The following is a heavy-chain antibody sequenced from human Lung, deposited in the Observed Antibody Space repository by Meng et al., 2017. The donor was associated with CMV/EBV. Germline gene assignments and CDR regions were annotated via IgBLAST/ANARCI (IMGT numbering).Heavy chain of an antibody. CDR1: GYTFTSYG. CDR3: AGAAAAGTNWFDP. Sequence: ASVXVSXMASGYTFTSYGISWVRQAPGQGLEWMGWISDYNGNTNYVQRLHGRITMTTDTSTSTAYIALTHLRSDDPAVSYYAGAAAAGTNWFDPWGQGTXVTVYS. CDR2: ISDYNGNT. J-gene: IGHJ5*02. V-gene: IGHV1-18*01. D-gene: IGHD6-13*01.